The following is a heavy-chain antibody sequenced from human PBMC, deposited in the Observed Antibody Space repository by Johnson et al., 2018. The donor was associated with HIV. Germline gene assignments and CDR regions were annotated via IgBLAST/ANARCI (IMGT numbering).Heavy chain of an antibody. J-gene: IGHJ3*01. CDR2: ISYDGSNK. Sequence: QVQLVESGGGVVQPGRSLRLSCAASGFTFNSYALHWVRQAPGKGLEWVAIISYDGSNKYYADSVKGRFTISRDNSKNTLYLQMNSLKAEDTAVYYCASLSDDAFDFWGQGTMVIVSS. CDR3: ASLSDDAFDF. V-gene: IGHV3-30*04. CDR1: GFTFNSYA.